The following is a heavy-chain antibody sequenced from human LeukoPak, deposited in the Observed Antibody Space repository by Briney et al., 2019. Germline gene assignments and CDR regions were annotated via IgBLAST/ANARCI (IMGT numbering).Heavy chain of an antibody. CDR1: RFTFSSYN. CDR2: ISSSSGTI. Sequence: PGGSLRLSCAASRFTFSSYNMKWVRQAPGKGLEWVSYISSSSGTIYYADSVKGRFTISRDNAKNSLYLQMNSLRAEDTAFYYCAREQYGGKDYWGQGTLVTVSS. D-gene: IGHD4/OR15-4a*01. J-gene: IGHJ4*02. V-gene: IGHV3-48*01. CDR3: AREQYGGKDY.